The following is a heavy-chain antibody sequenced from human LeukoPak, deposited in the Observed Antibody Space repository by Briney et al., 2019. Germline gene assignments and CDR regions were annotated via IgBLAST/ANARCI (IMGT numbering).Heavy chain of an antibody. CDR3: ARDSHTVSSAGIEAY. Sequence: ASVKVSCKASGYTFTSYGISWVRQAPGQGLEWMGWISAYNGNTNYAQKLQGRVTMTTDTSTSTAYMELRSLRSDDTAVYYCARDSHTVSSAGIEAYWGQGTLVTVSS. CDR2: ISAYNGNT. D-gene: IGHD6-13*01. J-gene: IGHJ4*02. CDR1: GYTFTSYG. V-gene: IGHV1-18*01.